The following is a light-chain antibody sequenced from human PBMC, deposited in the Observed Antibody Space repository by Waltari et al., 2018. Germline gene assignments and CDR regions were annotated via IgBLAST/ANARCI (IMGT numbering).Light chain of an antibody. Sequence: SYELTPPPSVSVSPGQTATITCSGNALPQKYAYWFQQKSGQAPVLVIYEDRNRPPGIPDRFAGSTSGTRAIYTINGGQVEDEGDYYCYRTDHSGDQGVFGGENKLTVL. J-gene: IGLJ3*02. CDR2: EDR. CDR3: YRTDHSGDQGV. V-gene: IGLV3-10*01. CDR1: ALPQKY.